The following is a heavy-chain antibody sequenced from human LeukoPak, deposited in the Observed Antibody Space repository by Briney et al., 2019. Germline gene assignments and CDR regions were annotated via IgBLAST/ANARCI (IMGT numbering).Heavy chain of an antibody. D-gene: IGHD5-18*01. Sequence: GGSLRLSCAASGFTFSSYGMHWVRQAPGKGLEWVTLISYDGSKTYYADSVKGRFTISRDNSKNTLYLQMNSLRAEDTAVYYCARDYTAMASDYWGQGTLVSVSS. CDR3: ARDYTAMASDY. CDR1: GFTFSSYG. J-gene: IGHJ4*02. CDR2: ISYDGSKT. V-gene: IGHV3-30*03.